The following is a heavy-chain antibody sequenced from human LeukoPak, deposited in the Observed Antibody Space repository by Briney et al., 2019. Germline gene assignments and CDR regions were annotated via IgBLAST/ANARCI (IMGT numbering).Heavy chain of an antibody. Sequence: GGSLRRSCAASGFTFSSYGMHWVRQAPGKGLEWLAVIWYDGSNKYYADSVKGRFTISRDNSKNTLYLQMKSLRAEDTAVYYCARDYDSSGYYYLEDAFDIWGQGTMVTVSS. D-gene: IGHD3-22*01. CDR2: IWYDGSNK. CDR1: GFTFSSYG. J-gene: IGHJ3*02. CDR3: ARDYDSSGYYYLEDAFDI. V-gene: IGHV3-33*01.